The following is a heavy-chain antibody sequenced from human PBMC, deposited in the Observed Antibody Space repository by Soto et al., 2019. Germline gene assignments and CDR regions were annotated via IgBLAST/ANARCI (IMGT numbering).Heavy chain of an antibody. CDR2: IYHSGST. CDR3: ARERRWVTSDGYNSAHFAY. V-gene: IGHV4-4*02. Sequence: QVQLQESGPGLVKPSGTLSLTCAVSVGSISSSNWWSWVRQPPGKGLEWIGEIYHSGSTNYNPSLKSRVTISVDKSKNQFSLKMSSVTAADTAVYYCARERRWVTSDGYNSAHFAYWGQGTLVTVSS. D-gene: IGHD5-12*01. J-gene: IGHJ4*02. CDR1: VGSISSSNW.